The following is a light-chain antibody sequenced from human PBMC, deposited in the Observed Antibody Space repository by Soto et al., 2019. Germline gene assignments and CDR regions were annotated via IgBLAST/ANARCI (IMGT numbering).Light chain of an antibody. CDR3: QKYYTTPRT. Sequence: DVEMSQSPDSLAVSLGERATINCKSSQSVLYSSNNKNYLAWYQQKPGQPPKLLIYWASTRESGVPDRFSGSGSGTDFTLTVSSLQAEDVAVYYCQKYYTTPRTFGQGTKVEIK. CDR1: QSVLYSSNNKNY. J-gene: IGKJ1*01. CDR2: WAS. V-gene: IGKV4-1*01.